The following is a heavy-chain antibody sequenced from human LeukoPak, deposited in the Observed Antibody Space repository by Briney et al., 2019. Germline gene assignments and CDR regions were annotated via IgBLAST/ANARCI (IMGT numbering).Heavy chain of an antibody. J-gene: IGHJ4*02. V-gene: IGHV3-23*01. D-gene: IGHD2-21*01. Sequence: PGGSLRLSCAASGFTFSSYAMSWVRRAPGKGLEWVSAISGSGGSTYYADSVKGRFTISRDNSKNTLYLQMNSLRAEDTAVYYCAKGGSYCGGDCYSDYWGQGTLVTVSS. CDR2: ISGSGGST. CDR1: GFTFSSYA. CDR3: AKGGSYCGGDCYSDY.